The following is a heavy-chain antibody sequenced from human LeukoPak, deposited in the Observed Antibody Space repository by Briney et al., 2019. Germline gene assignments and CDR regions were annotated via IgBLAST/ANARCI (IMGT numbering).Heavy chain of an antibody. D-gene: IGHD3-3*01. CDR1: GGSFSGYY. Sequence: SETLSLTCAVYGGSFSGYYWSWIRQPPGKGLEWIGYIYYSGSTNYNPSLKSRVTISVDTSKNQFSLKLSSVTAADTAVYYCARDLLRWGSLDYWGQGTLVTVSS. V-gene: IGHV4-59*01. CDR3: ARDLLRWGSLDY. CDR2: IYYSGST. J-gene: IGHJ4*02.